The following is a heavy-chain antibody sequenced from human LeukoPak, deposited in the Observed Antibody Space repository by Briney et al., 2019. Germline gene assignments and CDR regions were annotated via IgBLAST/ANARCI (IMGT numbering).Heavy chain of an antibody. V-gene: IGHV3-33*05. D-gene: IGHD4-17*01. Sequence: GGSLRLSCATSGFTFNSFGMHWARQAPGKGLEWVAFISYDGSNKDYADSVKGRFTISRDNAKNSLYLQMNSLRAEDTALYYCARVIYGDYVWYFDLWGRGTLVTVSS. J-gene: IGHJ2*01. CDR1: GFTFNSFG. CDR2: ISYDGSNK. CDR3: ARVIYGDYVWYFDL.